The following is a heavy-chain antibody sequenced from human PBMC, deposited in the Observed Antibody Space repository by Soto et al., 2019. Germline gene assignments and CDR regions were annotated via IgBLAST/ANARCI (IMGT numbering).Heavy chain of an antibody. V-gene: IGHV4-4*02. CDR2: IYHSGST. CDR1: GGSISSSNW. D-gene: IGHD1-26*01. CDR3: ARVSGSYYYGMDV. J-gene: IGHJ6*02. Sequence: QVQLQESGPGLVKPSGTLSLTCAVSGGSISSSNWWSWVRQPPGKGLEWIGEIYHSGSTNYNPSLESRVSISVYKSKNRFSRKVSSVTAADTAVYYCARVSGSYYYGMDVWGQGTTVTVSS.